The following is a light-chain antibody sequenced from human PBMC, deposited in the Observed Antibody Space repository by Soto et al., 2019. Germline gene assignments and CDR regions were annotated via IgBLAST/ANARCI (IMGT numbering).Light chain of an antibody. Sequence: DIQMTQSPSTLSAFVGDRVSITCRASQSISSFLAWYQQKPGKAPKGLIYDASSLESGVPSRFSGSGSGTEFTLTISSLQPDDFATYYCQQYNTFSTFGQGTKLELK. CDR2: DAS. J-gene: IGKJ2*01. CDR3: QQYNTFST. V-gene: IGKV1-5*01. CDR1: QSISSF.